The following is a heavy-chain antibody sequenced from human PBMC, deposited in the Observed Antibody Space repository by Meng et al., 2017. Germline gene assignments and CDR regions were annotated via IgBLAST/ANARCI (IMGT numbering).Heavy chain of an antibody. D-gene: IGHD6-13*01. J-gene: IGHJ4*02. CDR3: ATGAAAADH. V-gene: IGHV3-15*02. CDR1: VLRFSAAW. Sequence: EHGGTSVESGGALIPSGVPPVLRFSAAWLSAVGKAPGKWLECVGRIKRKMDGWTIYYAAPVQGRFSISRDDSKNTLYLQIDSLIYEDTAVYFCATGAAAADHWGQGTLVTVSS. CDR2: IKRKMDGWTI.